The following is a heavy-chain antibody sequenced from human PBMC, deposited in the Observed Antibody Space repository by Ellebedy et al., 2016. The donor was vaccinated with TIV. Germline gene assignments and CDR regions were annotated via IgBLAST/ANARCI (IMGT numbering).Heavy chain of an antibody. J-gene: IGHJ4*02. CDR1: GFTFPSFT. V-gene: IGHV3-21*01. D-gene: IGHD3-10*01. CDR3: ARDGQLWFGDPIPNFDY. Sequence: GESLKISCAASGFTFPSFTMNWVRQAPGKGLEWVSSISSDSTSIYYADSMTGRFIISRDNSKNSLYLQMNSLRAEDTAVYYCARDGQLWFGDPIPNFDYWGQGTLVTVSS. CDR2: ISSDSTSI.